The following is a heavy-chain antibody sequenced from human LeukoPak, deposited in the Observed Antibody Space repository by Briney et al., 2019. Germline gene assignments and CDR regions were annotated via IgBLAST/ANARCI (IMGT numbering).Heavy chain of an antibody. CDR3: AREYSVSEH. J-gene: IGHJ4*02. CDR2: IDPYTGNT. V-gene: IGHV1-2*02. Sequence: ASVKVSCKASGYTFFGYYLHWVRQAPGQGLEWMAWIDPYTGNTHYAQKFQGRITVTRDTSVSTTYMELSWLTSDDTARYYCAREYSVSEHWGQGTQVTVSS. CDR1: GYTFFGYY. D-gene: IGHD5/OR15-5a*01.